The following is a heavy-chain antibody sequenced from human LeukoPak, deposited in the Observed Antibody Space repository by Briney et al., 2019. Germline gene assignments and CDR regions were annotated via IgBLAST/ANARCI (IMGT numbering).Heavy chain of an antibody. V-gene: IGHV3-53*01. J-gene: IGHJ5*02. CDR3: ARSRGGYGDYGSWFDP. CDR1: GFTVSSNY. Sequence: GGSLRLSCAASGFTVSSNYMSWVRQAPGKGLEWVSVIYSGGSTYYADSVKGRFTISRDNSKNTLYLQMNSLRAEDTAVYYCARSRGGYGDYGSWFDPWGQGILVTVSS. CDR2: IYSGGST. D-gene: IGHD3-16*01.